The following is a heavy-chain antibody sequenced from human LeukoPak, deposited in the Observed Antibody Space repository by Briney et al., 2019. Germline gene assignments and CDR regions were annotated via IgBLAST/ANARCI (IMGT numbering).Heavy chain of an antibody. Sequence: GASVKVSCKASGYTFTIYGISRVRQAPGQGLEWMGWISAYNGNTNYAQKHQGRVTMTTDTSTSTAYMDLRSLRSDDTAVYYCARVDDILTGYYYDYYMDVWGKGTTVTVSS. CDR2: ISAYNGNT. D-gene: IGHD3-9*01. CDR1: GYTFTIYG. J-gene: IGHJ6*03. CDR3: ARVDDILTGYYYDYYMDV. V-gene: IGHV1-18*01.